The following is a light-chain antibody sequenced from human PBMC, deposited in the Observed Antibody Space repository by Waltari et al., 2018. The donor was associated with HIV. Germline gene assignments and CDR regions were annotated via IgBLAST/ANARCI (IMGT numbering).Light chain of an antibody. CDR2: GNT. J-gene: IGLJ2*01. Sequence: QSVLTQPPSASRAPAQRVTISCTGGSPHIGAGYHVHWYPQLPGTAPKLLIYGNTNRPSGVPDRFSGSKSGTSASLAITGLQAEDESDYYCQSYDSSLSGVVFGGGTKLTVL. CDR1: SPHIGAGYH. V-gene: IGLV1-40*01. CDR3: QSYDSSLSGVV.